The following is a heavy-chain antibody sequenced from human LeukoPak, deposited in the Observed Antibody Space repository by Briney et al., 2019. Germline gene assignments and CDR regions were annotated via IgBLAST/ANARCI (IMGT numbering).Heavy chain of an antibody. CDR3: ARVVPAALYYYGMDV. CDR2: IYYSGST. Sequence: SQTLSLTCTVSGASISSYYWSWIRQPPGKGLEWIGYIYYSGSTNYNPSLKSRVTISVDTSKNQFSLKLSSVTAADTAVYYCARVVPAALYYYGMDVWGQGTTVTVSS. D-gene: IGHD2-2*01. V-gene: IGHV4-59*01. J-gene: IGHJ6*02. CDR1: GASISSYY.